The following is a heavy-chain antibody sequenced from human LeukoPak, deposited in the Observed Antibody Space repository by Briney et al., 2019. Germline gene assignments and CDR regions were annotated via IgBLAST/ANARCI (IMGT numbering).Heavy chain of an antibody. J-gene: IGHJ6*03. CDR2: MYTSGTT. V-gene: IGHV4-61*02. CDR3: ARGESSSSPLYYYYYMDV. D-gene: IGHD6-6*01. Sequence: PSQTLSLTCTVSGGSISSSNYYWSWIRQSAGEGLEWIGRMYTSGTTNYNPSLRSRVTISVDTSKNQFSLKLNSVTAADTAVYYCARGESSSSPLYYYYYMDVWGKGTTVTVSS. CDR1: GGSISSSNYY.